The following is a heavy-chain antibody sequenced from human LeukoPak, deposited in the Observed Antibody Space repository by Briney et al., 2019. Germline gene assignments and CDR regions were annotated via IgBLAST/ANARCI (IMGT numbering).Heavy chain of an antibody. V-gene: IGHV4-31*03. J-gene: IGHJ3*02. D-gene: IGHD1-1*01. CDR2: TFYSGST. CDR1: GDSVSSGGYY. CDR3: AKRILGNAFDI. Sequence: SETLSLTCTVSGDSVSSGGYYWNWIRQHPGKGLEWIGYTFYSGSTYYNPSLKSRVSISVDTSKNQFSLKLSSVTAADTAVYYCAKRILGNAFDIWGQGTMVTVSS.